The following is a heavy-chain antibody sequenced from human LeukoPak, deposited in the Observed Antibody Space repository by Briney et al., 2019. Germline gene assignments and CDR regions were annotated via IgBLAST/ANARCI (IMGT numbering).Heavy chain of an antibody. CDR1: GDTFDTYT. Sequence: GASVKVSCKASGDTFDTYTISWLRQVPGQGLEWMGGFIPAFNTAHYARKFQGRVTITMDASTTTDFMEMSSLRFEDTAVYYCVRDKGLTGDTCAFDIWGQGTMVTVSS. V-gene: IGHV1-69*05. J-gene: IGHJ3*02. CDR2: FIPAFNTA. D-gene: IGHD7-27*01. CDR3: VRDKGLTGDTCAFDI.